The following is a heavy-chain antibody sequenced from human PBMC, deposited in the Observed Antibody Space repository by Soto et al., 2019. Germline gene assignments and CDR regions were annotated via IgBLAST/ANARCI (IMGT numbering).Heavy chain of an antibody. Sequence: PGGSLRLSCAASGFTFNSYSMNWVRQAPGKGLEWVSSISSSSTFIYDADSVKGRFSISRDNAKNSLFLQMNSLRAEDAAVYFCARGRPTGYSYYGMDVWGQGTKVTVSS. CDR2: ISSSSTFI. J-gene: IGHJ6*02. CDR3: ARGRPTGYSYYGMDV. CDR1: GFTFNSYS. D-gene: IGHD1-1*01. V-gene: IGHV3-21*01.